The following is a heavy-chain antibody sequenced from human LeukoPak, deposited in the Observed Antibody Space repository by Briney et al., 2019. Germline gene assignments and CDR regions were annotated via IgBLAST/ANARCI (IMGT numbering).Heavy chain of an antibody. CDR1: GFTFSSYA. D-gene: IGHD3-9*01. Sequence: SGGSLRLSCAASGFTFSSYAMSWVRQAPGKGLEWVSAISGSGGSTYYADSVKGRFTISRDNSKNTLYLQMNSLRAEDTAVYYCAKPYYDILTGYSQLYYFDYWGQETLVTVSS. J-gene: IGHJ4*02. CDR2: ISGSGGST. V-gene: IGHV3-23*01. CDR3: AKPYYDILTGYSQLYYFDY.